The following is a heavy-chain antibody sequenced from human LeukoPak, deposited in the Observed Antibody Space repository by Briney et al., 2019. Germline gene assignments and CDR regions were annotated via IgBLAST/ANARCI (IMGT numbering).Heavy chain of an antibody. V-gene: IGHV1-2*02. CDR2: INPNSGGT. J-gene: IGHJ4*02. CDR1: GYTFTGYY. Sequence: GASVKVSCKASGYTFTGYYMHWVRQAPGQGLEWMGWINPNSGGTNYAQKFQGRVTMTRDTSISTAYMELTRLRSDGTAVYYCARDNGDYWFDYWGQGTLVTVSS. D-gene: IGHD4-17*01. CDR3: ARDNGDYWFDY.